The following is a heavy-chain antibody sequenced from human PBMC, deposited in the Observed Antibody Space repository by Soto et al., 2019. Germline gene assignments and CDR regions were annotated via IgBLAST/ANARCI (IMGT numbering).Heavy chain of an antibody. J-gene: IGHJ6*02. CDR3: ARGGGRWLQIHNSYYYGMDV. Sequence: GASVKVSCKASGGTFSSYAISWVRQAPGQGLEWMGGIIPILGTANYAQKFQGRVTITADESTSTAYMELSSLRSEDTAVYYCARGGGRWLQIHNSYYYGMDVWGQGTTVTVSS. CDR1: GGTFSSYA. D-gene: IGHD5-12*01. V-gene: IGHV1-69*13. CDR2: IIPILGTA.